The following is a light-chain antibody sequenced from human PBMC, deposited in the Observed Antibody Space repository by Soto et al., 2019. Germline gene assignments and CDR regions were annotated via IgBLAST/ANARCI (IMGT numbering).Light chain of an antibody. V-gene: IGKV1-39*01. CDR1: QSIVTY. J-gene: IGKJ1*01. Sequence: DIQITQSPSSLSASVGDRATITCRASQSIVTYLNWYLQRQGKAPKLLIYAASNLQSGVPSRFSGSGSGTDFTLTLISLQPEDFATYYCQQSYSTPRTFGQGTKVDIK. CDR3: QQSYSTPRT. CDR2: AAS.